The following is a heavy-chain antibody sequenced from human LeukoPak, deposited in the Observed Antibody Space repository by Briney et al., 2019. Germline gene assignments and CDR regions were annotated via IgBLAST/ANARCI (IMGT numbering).Heavy chain of an antibody. CDR3: ARVSGSYYFDY. Sequence: SETLSLTCTVSGGSISSGGYYWSWIRQHPGKGLEWIGYIYYNGSTNYNPSLKSRVTISVDTSKNQFSLKLSSVTAADTAVYYCARVSGSYYFDYWGQGTLVTVSS. D-gene: IGHD1-26*01. CDR1: GGSISSGGYY. V-gene: IGHV4-61*08. J-gene: IGHJ4*02. CDR2: IYYNGST.